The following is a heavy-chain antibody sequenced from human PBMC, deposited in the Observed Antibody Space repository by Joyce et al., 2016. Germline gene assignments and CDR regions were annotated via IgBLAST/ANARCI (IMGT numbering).Heavy chain of an antibody. Sequence: EVQLVESGGGLVQPGGSLRLSCVSSGFPFRKYYMGWIRQATGKGPEWVANIKADGSEKSYVGSVEGRFIISRDNAKNSLYLQINGLRAEDTAVYYCAREYFWRYDYWGQGTLVTVSS. D-gene: IGHD3-3*01. CDR2: IKADGSEK. J-gene: IGHJ4*02. CDR1: GFPFRKYY. V-gene: IGHV3-7*01. CDR3: AREYFWRYDY.